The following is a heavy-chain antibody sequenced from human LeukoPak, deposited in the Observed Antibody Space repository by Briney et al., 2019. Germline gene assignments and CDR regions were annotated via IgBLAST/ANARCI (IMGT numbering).Heavy chain of an antibody. D-gene: IGHD6-13*01. CDR2: IYHSGST. V-gene: IGHV4-38-2*02. J-gene: IGHJ4*02. Sequence: RTSETLSLTCTVSGYSISSGYYWGWIRQPPGKGLEWIGSIYHSGSTYYNPSLKSRVTISVDTSKNQFSLKLSSVTAADTAVYYCARDNSYSSRGDYWGQGTLVTVSS. CDR3: ARDNSYSSRGDY. CDR1: GYSISSGYY.